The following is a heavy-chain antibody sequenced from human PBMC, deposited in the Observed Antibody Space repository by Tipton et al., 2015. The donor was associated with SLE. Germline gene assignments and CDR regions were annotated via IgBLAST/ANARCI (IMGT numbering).Heavy chain of an antibody. D-gene: IGHD4-17*01. CDR1: GGSISSGGYS. CDR3: AATVTIIFHY. CDR2: IYQSGST. J-gene: IGHJ4*02. Sequence: TLSLTCAVSGGSISSGGYSWSWIRQPPGKGLEWIGYIYQSGSTYYNPSLESRVTISVDKSKNQFSLKMTSVTAADTAVYYCAATVTIIFHYWGQGSLVTVSS. V-gene: IGHV4-30-2*01.